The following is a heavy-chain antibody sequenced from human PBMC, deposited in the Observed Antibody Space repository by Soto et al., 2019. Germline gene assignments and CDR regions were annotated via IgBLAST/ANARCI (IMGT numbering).Heavy chain of an antibody. CDR1: GFTFSSYI. V-gene: IGHV3-48*02. D-gene: IGHD2-2*01. J-gene: IGHJ6*02. CDR3: ARATYCSSTSCPTYYGMDV. CDR2: ISSSSSTI. Sequence: EVQLVESGGGLVQPGGSLRLSCAASGFTFSSYIMHWVRQAPGKGMEGVSYISSSSSTIYYADSVKGRFTISRDNAKNSLYLQMNSLRDEDTAVYYCARATYCSSTSCPTYYGMDVWGQGTTVTVSS.